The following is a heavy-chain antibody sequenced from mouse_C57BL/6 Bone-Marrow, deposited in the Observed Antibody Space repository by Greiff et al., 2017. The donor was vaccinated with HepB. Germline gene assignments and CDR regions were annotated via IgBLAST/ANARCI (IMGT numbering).Heavy chain of an antibody. Sequence: QVQLQQSGAELVRPGASVKLSCKASGYTFTDYYINWVKQRPGQGLEWIARIYPGSGNTYYNEKFKGKATLTAEKSSSTAYMQLSSLTSEDSAVYFCARSYGNYVGTYWGQGTLVTVSA. CDR1: GYTFTDYY. CDR3: ARSYGNYVGTY. D-gene: IGHD2-1*01. V-gene: IGHV1-76*01. CDR2: IYPGSGNT. J-gene: IGHJ3*01.